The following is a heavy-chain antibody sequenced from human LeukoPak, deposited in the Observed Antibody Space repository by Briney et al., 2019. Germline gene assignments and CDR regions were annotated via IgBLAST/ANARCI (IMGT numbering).Heavy chain of an antibody. CDR2: ISAYNGNT. J-gene: IGHJ4*02. V-gene: IGHV1-18*01. CDR3: ARAGDYYDSSSGHFDY. CDR1: GYTFTSYG. Sequence: ASVKVSCKASGYTFTSYGISWVRQAPGQGLEWMGWISAYNGNTNYAQKLQGRVTMTTDTSTSTAYMELRSLRSDDTAVYYCARAGDYYDSSSGHFDYWGQGTLVTVSS. D-gene: IGHD3-22*01.